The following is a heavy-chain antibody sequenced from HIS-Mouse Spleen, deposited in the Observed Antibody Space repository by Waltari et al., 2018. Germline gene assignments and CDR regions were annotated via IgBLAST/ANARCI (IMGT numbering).Heavy chain of an antibody. CDR3: ARIAEGYTSGWYAFDY. CDR1: GFSLSTSGMW. Sequence: QVTLRESGPALVKPTQTPTLTCTFPGFSLSTSGMWLSWMLQPPGKALEWLARIDWDDDKYYSTSLKTRLTISRDTSKNQVVLTMTNMDPLDTATYYCARIAEGYTSGWYAFDYWGQGTLVTVSS. J-gene: IGHJ4*02. V-gene: IGHV2-70*15. D-gene: IGHD6-19*01. CDR2: IDWDDDK.